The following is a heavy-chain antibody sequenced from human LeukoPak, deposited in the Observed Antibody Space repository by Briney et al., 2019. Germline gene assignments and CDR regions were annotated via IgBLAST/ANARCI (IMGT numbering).Heavy chain of an antibody. CDR2: ITTNGGRT. V-gene: IGHV3-64*01. CDR3: ARGRLVVTALDY. Sequence: GGSLRLSCAASGFTFSSYTMHWVRQAPGKGLEYVSAITTNGGRTYYANSFKGRFTISRDNSKSTPYLQMGSLRTEDMAVYYCARGRLVVTALDYWGQGTLVTVSS. D-gene: IGHD2-21*02. J-gene: IGHJ4*02. CDR1: GFTFSSYT.